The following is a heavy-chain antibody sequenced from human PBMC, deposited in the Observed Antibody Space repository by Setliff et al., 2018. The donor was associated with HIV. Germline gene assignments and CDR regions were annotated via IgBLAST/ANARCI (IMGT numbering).Heavy chain of an antibody. CDR1: SGSINSRSYY. CDR3: ARQKGYIAVAEFDS. J-gene: IGHJ4*02. D-gene: IGHD6-19*01. CDR2: IYYSGST. V-gene: IGHV4-39*01. Sequence: PSETLSLTCTVSSGSINSRSYYWGWVRQPPGKGLEWIGTIYYSGSTCYNPSLKSRVTISVDASNNQFSLKLTSVTAADTAVYYCARQKGYIAVAEFDSWGQGTLVTVSS.